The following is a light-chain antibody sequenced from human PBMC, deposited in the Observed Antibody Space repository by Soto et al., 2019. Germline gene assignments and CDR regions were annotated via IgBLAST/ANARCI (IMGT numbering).Light chain of an antibody. CDR3: QQSYSTPYT. J-gene: IGKJ2*01. Sequence: DIQMTQSPSSLSAYVGDRVTITCRASQSISSYVNWYQQKPGKAPNLLIYAASSLQSGVPSRFSGSGSGTDFTLTISSLQPGDFATYYCQQSYSTPYTFGQGTNLEIK. CDR2: AAS. CDR1: QSISSY. V-gene: IGKV1-39*01.